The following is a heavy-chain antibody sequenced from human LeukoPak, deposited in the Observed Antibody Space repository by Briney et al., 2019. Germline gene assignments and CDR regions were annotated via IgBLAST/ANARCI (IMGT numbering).Heavy chain of an antibody. Sequence: PGGSLTLSCAASGFTFSSYSMHWVRQAPGKGLEWVAVISYDGSNKYYADSVKGRFTISRDNSKNTLYLQMNSLRAEDTAVYYCARPLYYGSGTFWGQGTLVTVSS. D-gene: IGHD3-10*01. J-gene: IGHJ4*02. CDR3: ARPLYYGSGTF. V-gene: IGHV3-30*04. CDR1: GFTFSSYS. CDR2: ISYDGSNK.